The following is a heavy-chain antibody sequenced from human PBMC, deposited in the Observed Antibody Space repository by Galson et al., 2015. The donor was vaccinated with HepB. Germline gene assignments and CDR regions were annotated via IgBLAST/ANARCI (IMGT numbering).Heavy chain of an antibody. CDR1: GGSISSSSYY. CDR2: IYYSGST. J-gene: IGHJ3*02. V-gene: IGHV4-39*01. D-gene: IGHD3-22*01. CDR3: ARHNSSGYYYDAFDI. Sequence: ETLSLTCTVSGGSISSSSYYWGWIRQPPGKGLEWIGSIYYSGSTYYNPSLKSRVTISVDTSKNHLSLKLSSVTAADTAVYYCARHNSSGYYYDAFDIWGQGTMVTVSS.